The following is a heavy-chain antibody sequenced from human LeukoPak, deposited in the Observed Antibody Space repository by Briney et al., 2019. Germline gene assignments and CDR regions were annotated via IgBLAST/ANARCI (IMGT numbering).Heavy chain of an antibody. Sequence: PSETLSLTCAVYGGSFSGYYWSRIRQPPGKGLEWIGEINHSGSTNYNPSLKSRVTISVDTSKNQFSLKLSSVTAADTAVYYCARHSATLAFDIWGQGTMVTVSS. V-gene: IGHV4-34*01. J-gene: IGHJ3*02. CDR3: ARHSATLAFDI. CDR1: GGSFSGYY. CDR2: INHSGST. D-gene: IGHD2-15*01.